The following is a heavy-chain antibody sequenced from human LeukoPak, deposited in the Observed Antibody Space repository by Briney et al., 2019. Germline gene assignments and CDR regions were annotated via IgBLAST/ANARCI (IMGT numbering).Heavy chain of an antibody. CDR1: GGSISSGNYY. CDR2: IYYSGST. Sequence: SETPSPTFTVSGGSISSGNYYWSWIRQPPRKGLEWIGYIYYSGSTYYNPSLKSRVTISVDTSKNQFSLKLSSVTAADTAVYYCARVTVLPEFDYWGQGTLVTVSS. V-gene: IGHV4-30-4*01. CDR3: ARVTVLPEFDY. D-gene: IGHD1-14*01. J-gene: IGHJ4*02.